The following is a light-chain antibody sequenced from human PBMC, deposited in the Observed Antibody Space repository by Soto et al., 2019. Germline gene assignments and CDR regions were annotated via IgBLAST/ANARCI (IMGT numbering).Light chain of an antibody. Sequence: QSVLTQPPSASGTPGQRVTISCSGSSSNIGRNTVNWFQQLPGTAPKLVIYSNNQRPSGVPDRFSGSKSGSSASLAISGLQSEDEADYYCAAWDDSLNGYFFGTGTKVTVL. CDR3: AAWDDSLNGYF. V-gene: IGLV1-44*01. CDR1: SSNIGRNT. J-gene: IGLJ1*01. CDR2: SNN.